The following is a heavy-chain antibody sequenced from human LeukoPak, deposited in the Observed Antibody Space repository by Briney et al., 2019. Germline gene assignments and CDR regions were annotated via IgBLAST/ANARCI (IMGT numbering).Heavy chain of an antibody. Sequence: GASVKVSCKASGGTFSSYAISWVRQAPGQGLEWMGGIIPIFGTANYAQKFQGRVTITTDESTSTAYMELSSLRSEDTAVYYCASGGDYYGSGDYYYYMDVWGKGTTVTVSS. CDR2: IIPIFGTA. CDR1: GGTFSSYA. J-gene: IGHJ6*03. CDR3: ASGGDYYGSGDYYYYMDV. D-gene: IGHD3-10*01. V-gene: IGHV1-69*05.